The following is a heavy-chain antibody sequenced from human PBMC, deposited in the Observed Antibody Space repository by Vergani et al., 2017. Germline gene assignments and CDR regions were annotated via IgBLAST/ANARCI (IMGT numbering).Heavy chain of an antibody. CDR3: ARETRVDITMGQFDD. J-gene: IGHJ4*02. Sequence: QVQLQESGPGLVKPSQTLSLTCTVSVGSISSGDYYWSWIRQPPGKGLAWIGYIYYSGSTYYNPSLKGRLTLSVDTSKYHFSLKLGSVTAADTAVYYCARETRVDITMGQFDDSSQGTLVTLSS. V-gene: IGHV4-30-4*08. CDR2: IYYSGST. CDR1: VGSISSGDYY. D-gene: IGHD3-10*01.